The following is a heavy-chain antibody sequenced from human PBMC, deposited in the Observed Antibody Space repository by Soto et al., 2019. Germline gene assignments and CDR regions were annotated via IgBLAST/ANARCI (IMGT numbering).Heavy chain of an antibody. CDR1: GCTFSSSA. D-gene: IGHD3-22*01. V-gene: IGHV3-64D*06. J-gene: IGHJ3*02. Sequence: PGRTLRLSCSASGCTFSSSAIHCDRQAPRTGLKKQPVTNSNGCTIYHAASSKDRFTISRINSKNTLYLQMSSLNAEETAVYYCVKGVKGSTLIPYYYDSSGYYYNAFKIWDRVTKVTVSS. CDR3: VKGVKGSTLIPYYYDSSGYYYNAFKI. CDR2: TNSNGCTI.